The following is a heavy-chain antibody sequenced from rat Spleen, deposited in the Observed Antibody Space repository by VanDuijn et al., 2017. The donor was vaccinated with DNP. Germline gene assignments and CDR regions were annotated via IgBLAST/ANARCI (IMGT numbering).Heavy chain of an antibody. CDR3: VIYFYSGENWFGY. V-gene: IGHV5-22*01. D-gene: IGHD1-1*01. Sequence: EVQLVESGGGLVQPGRSLKLSCAASGFSFSDYYMAWVRQAPTKGLEWVAYIRYDGGTTYYGDSVKGRFTLSRDNAKSTLYLQMNGLRSEDMATYYCVIYFYSGENWFGYWGQGTLVTVSS. CDR1: GFSFSDYY. CDR2: IRYDGGTT. J-gene: IGHJ3*01.